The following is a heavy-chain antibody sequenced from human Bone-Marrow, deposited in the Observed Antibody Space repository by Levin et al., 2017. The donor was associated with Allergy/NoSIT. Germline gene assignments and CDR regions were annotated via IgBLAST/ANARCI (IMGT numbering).Heavy chain of an antibody. D-gene: IGHD3-16*02. V-gene: IGHV3-30*18. Sequence: PGGSLRLSCAVSGFSFTLFGMHWVRQAPGKGLEWVTFISYDGSNKYYADSVKGRFTISRDNSKNTLFLQMNSLRADDTAIYYCAKVYYDYVWGTYRDALDAFHMWGQGTMVTVSS. CDR1: GFSFTLFG. CDR2: ISYDGSNK. J-gene: IGHJ3*02. CDR3: AKVYYDYVWGTYRDALDAFHM.